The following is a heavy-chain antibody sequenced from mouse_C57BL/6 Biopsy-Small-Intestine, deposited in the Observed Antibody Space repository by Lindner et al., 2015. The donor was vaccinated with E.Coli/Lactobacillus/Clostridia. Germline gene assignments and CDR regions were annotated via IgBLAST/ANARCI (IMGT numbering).Heavy chain of an antibody. J-gene: IGHJ2*01. CDR2: IWSDGST. V-gene: IGHV2-4-1*01. D-gene: IGHD1-3*01. CDR3: VRSCLKWDYFDY. CDR1: GFSLIDYA. Sequence: VQLQESGPGLVAPSQSLSITCTGSGFSLIDYAVHWARQSPGKGLEWLGVIWSDGSTDYNAAFISRLSISKDNSKSQVFFKMNSLQADDTATYYCVRSCLKWDYFDYWGQGTTLTVSS.